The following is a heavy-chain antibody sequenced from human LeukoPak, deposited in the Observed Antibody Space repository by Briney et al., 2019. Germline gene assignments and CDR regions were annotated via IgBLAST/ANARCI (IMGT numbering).Heavy chain of an antibody. V-gene: IGHV3-7*03. CDR3: ARDNGWSADF. CDR1: GFTFSNYW. Sequence: GGSLRLSCAASGFTFSNYWMTWVRQAPGKGLEWVANINRDGSERYYVDSVKGRFTISRDNAKNSLFLQMNSLRAEDTAVYYCARDNGWSADFWGQGTLVTVSS. CDR2: INRDGSER. J-gene: IGHJ4*02. D-gene: IGHD2-15*01.